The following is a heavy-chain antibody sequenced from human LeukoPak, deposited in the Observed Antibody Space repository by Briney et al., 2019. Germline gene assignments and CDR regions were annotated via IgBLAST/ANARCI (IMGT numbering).Heavy chain of an antibody. CDR1: GFTFNTNP. Sequence: GGSLRLSCAASGFTFNTNPMQWVRQAPGKGLEWLAVISYDGNSKYYADSVKGRFTISRNNAINTLYVQMNSLRAEDTAVYYCVRGGGTDGFDYWGQGTLVTVSS. V-gene: IGHV3-30-3*01. CDR2: ISYDGNSK. CDR3: VRGGGTDGFDY. J-gene: IGHJ4*02. D-gene: IGHD5-24*01.